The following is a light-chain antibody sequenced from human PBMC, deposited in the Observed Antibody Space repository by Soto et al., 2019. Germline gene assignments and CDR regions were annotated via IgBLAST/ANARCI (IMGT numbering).Light chain of an antibody. Sequence: EVVRTQSPANLSVYPGEGATLSCRASRGIGDTLAWYQHKPGQTPRLLIYDTSTRATGVPARFSGSRSGTEFTLTIHSLQSEDFAVYYCQRYNTWPLTFGGGTKVDIK. CDR3: QRYNTWPLT. J-gene: IGKJ4*01. V-gene: IGKV3-15*01. CDR2: DTS. CDR1: RGIGDT.